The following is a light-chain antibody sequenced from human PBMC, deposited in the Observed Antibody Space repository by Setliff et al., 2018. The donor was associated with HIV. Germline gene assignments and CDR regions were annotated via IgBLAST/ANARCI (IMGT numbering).Light chain of an antibody. V-gene: IGLV2-23*02. CDR2: EVS. J-gene: IGLJ1*01. CDR3: CSYAGSSTYV. CDR1: SSDVGSYNY. Sequence: QSALAQPRSVSGSPGQSVTISCTGTSSDVGSYNYVSWYQQHPGKAPKLMIYEVSKRPSGVSNRFSGSKSGNTASLTISGLQAEDEADYYCCSYAGSSTYVFGTGTKVTVL.